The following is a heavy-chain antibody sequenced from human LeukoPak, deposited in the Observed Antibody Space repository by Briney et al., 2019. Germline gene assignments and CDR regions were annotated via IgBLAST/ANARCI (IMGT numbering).Heavy chain of an antibody. CDR2: ICGSSTTR. CDR1: GFTFSSYS. CDR3: VRGPSRGLYGPGAY. Sequence: GGSLRLSCVGSGFTFSSYSLSWVRQAPGKGLEWVSFICGSSTTRHYAVSVEGRFTVSRDTAKNSLYLQMNSLRADDTAVYYCVRGPSRGLYGPGAYWGRGTLVSVSS. D-gene: IGHD3-10*01. J-gene: IGHJ4*02. V-gene: IGHV3-48*04.